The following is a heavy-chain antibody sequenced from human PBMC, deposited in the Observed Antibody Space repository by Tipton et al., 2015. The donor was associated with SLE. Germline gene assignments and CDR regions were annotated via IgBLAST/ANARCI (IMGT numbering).Heavy chain of an antibody. CDR1: GGSFSGYY. CDR3: ASRGGEDLDY. J-gene: IGHJ4*02. D-gene: IGHD3-16*01. CDR2: INHSGST. Sequence: TLSLTCAVYGGSFSGYYWSWIRQPPGKGPEWIGEINHSGSTNYNPSLKSRVTISVDTSKNQFSLKLSSVTAADTAVYYCASRGGEDLDYWGQGTLVTVSS. V-gene: IGHV4-34*01.